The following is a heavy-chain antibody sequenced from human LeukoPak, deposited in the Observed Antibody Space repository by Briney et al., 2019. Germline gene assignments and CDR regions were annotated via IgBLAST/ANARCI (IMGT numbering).Heavy chain of an antibody. V-gene: IGHV1-18*01. Sequence: ASVKVSCKASGYTFTSYGISWVRQAPGQGLEWMGWISAYNGNTNYAQKLQGRVTMTTDTSTSTAYMELSSLRSDDTAVYYCAKTVLLWFGEFTYFDYWGQGTLVTVSS. CDR3: AKTVLLWFGEFTYFDY. CDR2: ISAYNGNT. D-gene: IGHD3-10*01. J-gene: IGHJ4*02. CDR1: GYTFTSYG.